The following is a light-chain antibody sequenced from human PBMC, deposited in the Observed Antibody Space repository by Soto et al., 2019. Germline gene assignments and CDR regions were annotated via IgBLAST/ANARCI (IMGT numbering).Light chain of an antibody. CDR3: QQYYNWPYT. Sequence: EIVMTQSPATLSVSPGEGATLSCRASQSVTSNLAWYQQQPGQAPRLLIYGTSTRATGIPARLSVSGSGTEFTLTISSLQSEDFAVYYCQQYYNWPYTFGQRTKLEIK. CDR2: GTS. V-gene: IGKV3-15*01. J-gene: IGKJ2*01. CDR1: QSVTSN.